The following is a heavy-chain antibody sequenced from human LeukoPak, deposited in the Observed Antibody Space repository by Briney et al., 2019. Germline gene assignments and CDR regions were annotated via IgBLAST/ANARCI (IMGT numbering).Heavy chain of an antibody. CDR2: IYYSGST. Sequence: PSETLSLTCTVSGGSISSSSYYWGWIRQSPGKGLEWIGSIYYSGSTYYNPSLKSRVTTSVDTSKNQFSLRLSSVTAADTAVYYCARLWAGGLVFDYWGQGALVTVSS. CDR3: ARLWAGGLVFDY. D-gene: IGHD3-16*01. V-gene: IGHV4-39*01. J-gene: IGHJ4*02. CDR1: GGSISSSSYY.